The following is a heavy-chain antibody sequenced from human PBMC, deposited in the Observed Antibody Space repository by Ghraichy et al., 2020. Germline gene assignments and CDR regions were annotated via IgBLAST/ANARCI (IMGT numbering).Heavy chain of an antibody. CDR3: ARGLRSVGTRGY. CDR2: INQDGSAT. J-gene: IGHJ4*02. D-gene: IGHD4-23*01. CDR1: GFTFSNYW. V-gene: IGHV3-7*01. Sequence: GGSLRLSCAASGFTFSNYWMSWVRQAPGQGLEWVGNINQDGSATYSVDSVKGRFTISRDNAKNSLFLQMNSLRAEDTAVYYCARGLRSVGTRGYWGQGTLVTVSS.